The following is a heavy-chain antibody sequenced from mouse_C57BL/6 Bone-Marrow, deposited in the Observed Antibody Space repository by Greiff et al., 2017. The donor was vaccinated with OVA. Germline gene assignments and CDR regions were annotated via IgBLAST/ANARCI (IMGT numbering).Heavy chain of an antibody. CDR3: VRSIYYYGSNGAWFAY. V-gene: IGHV1-64*01. D-gene: IGHD1-1*01. Sequence: QVQLQQPGAELVKPGASVKLSCKASGYTFTSYWMHWVKQRPGQGLEWIGMIHPNSGSTNYNEKFKSKATLTVDKSSSTAYMQLSSLTSEDSAVYYCVRSIYYYGSNGAWFAYWGQGTLVTVSA. CDR2: IHPNSGST. CDR1: GYTFTSYW. J-gene: IGHJ3*01.